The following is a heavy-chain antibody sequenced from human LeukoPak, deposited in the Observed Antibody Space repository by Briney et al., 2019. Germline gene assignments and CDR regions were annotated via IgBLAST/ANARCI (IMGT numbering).Heavy chain of an antibody. J-gene: IGHJ4*02. CDR3: ARGGGNAVAGEVDY. CDR2: ISYDGSNK. V-gene: IGHV3-30*04. D-gene: IGHD6-19*01. CDR1: GFTFSSYS. Sequence: GRSLRLSCAASGFTFSSYSMNWVRQAPGKGLEWVAVISYDGSNKYYEDSVKGRFTISRDNSKNTLYLQMNSLRAEDTAVYYCARGGGNAVAGEVDYWGQGTLVTVSS.